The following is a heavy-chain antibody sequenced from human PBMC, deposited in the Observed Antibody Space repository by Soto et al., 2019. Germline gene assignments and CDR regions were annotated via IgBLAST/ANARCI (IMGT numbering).Heavy chain of an antibody. CDR1: GFIVSTSY. Sequence: DVQLVESGGGLVQPGGSLRLSCAASGFIVSTSYMNWVRQAPGKGLEWVSVIHTGGGAYYADSVKGRFIISRDDSKNTVYLQMNSLRAEDTAVYYCARDSYSVYWGQGTLVTVSS. J-gene: IGHJ4*02. CDR2: IHTGGGA. D-gene: IGHD1-26*01. CDR3: ARDSYSVY. V-gene: IGHV3-66*01.